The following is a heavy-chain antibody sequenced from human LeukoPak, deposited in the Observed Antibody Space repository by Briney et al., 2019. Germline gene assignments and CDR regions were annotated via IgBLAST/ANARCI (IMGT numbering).Heavy chain of an antibody. D-gene: IGHD6-19*01. V-gene: IGHV3-23*01. CDR3: AKVRRAVAGLGRDYFDY. J-gene: IGHJ4*02. Sequence: SGGSLRLSCTASGFNFNNAWMSWVRQAPGKGLEWVSAISGSGGSTYYADSVKGRFTISRDNSKNTLYLQMNSLRAEDTAVYYCAKVRRAVAGLGRDYFDYWGQGTLVTVSS. CDR2: ISGSGGST. CDR1: GFNFNNAW.